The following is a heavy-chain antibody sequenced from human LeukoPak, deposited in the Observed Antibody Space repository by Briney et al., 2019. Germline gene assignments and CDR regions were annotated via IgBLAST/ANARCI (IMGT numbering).Heavy chain of an antibody. CDR3: ARSYGTIVFDY. D-gene: IGHD1-14*01. J-gene: IGHJ4*02. V-gene: IGHV3-74*01. Sequence: GGSLRLSCAASGFTFSGYWMHWVRQAPGKGLVWVSRISTDGSRKDYADSVKGRFTISRDNAKNTLYLQMNSLRAEDTAVYYCARSYGTIVFDYWGQGILVTVSS. CDR1: GFTFSGYW. CDR2: ISTDGSRK.